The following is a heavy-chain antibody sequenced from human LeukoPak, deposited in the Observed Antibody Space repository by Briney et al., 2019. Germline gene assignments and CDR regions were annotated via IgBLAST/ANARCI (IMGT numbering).Heavy chain of an antibody. V-gene: IGHV4-31*02. CDR3: ARDNEWLDY. J-gene: IGHJ4*02. D-gene: IGHD6-19*01. CDR1: GFTFSSYE. CDR2: IYYTGST. Sequence: LRLSCTGSGFTFSSYEMNWIRQHPGKGLEWIGHIYYTGSTYYNPSLKSRVTISSETSKNQFSLKLSSVTAADTAVYYCARDNEWLDYWGQGNLVIVSS.